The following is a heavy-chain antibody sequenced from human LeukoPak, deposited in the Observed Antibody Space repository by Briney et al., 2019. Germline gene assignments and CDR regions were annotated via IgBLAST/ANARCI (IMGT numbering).Heavy chain of an antibody. V-gene: IGHV4-4*07. D-gene: IGHD7-27*01. CDR3: VRDGPSWGLL. CDR2: IFTAGGA. J-gene: IGHJ4*02. CDR1: GGSIGTYY. Sequence: PSETLSLTCTVSGGSIGTYYWSWIRQPAGKGLEWIGRIFTAGGANYNPSLKSRVTMSLDTSKNLFSLKLNSVTAADTAVYYCVRDGPSWGLLWDQGALVTVSS.